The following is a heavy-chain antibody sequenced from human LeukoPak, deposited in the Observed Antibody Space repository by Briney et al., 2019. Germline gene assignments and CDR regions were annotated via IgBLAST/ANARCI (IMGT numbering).Heavy chain of an antibody. J-gene: IGHJ5*02. Sequence: SETLSLTCTVSGGSICSYYWSWIRQPPGKGLEWIGYIYYSGSTNYNPSLKSRVTISVDTSKNQFSLKLSSVTAADTAVYYCARDKGSGWYWFDPWGQGTLVTVSS. D-gene: IGHD6-19*01. CDR2: IYYSGST. CDR3: ARDKGSGWYWFDP. CDR1: GGSICSYY. V-gene: IGHV4-59*01.